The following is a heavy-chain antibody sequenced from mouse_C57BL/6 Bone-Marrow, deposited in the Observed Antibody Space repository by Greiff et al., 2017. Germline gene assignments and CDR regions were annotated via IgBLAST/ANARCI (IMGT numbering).Heavy chain of an antibody. J-gene: IGHJ2*01. D-gene: IGHD2-4*01. CDR1: GYTFTDYY. CDR2: IFPGSGST. CDR3: ARPNSTMITTKYYFDY. Sequence: VQLQQSGPELVKPGASVKISCKASGYTFTDYYINWVKQRPGQGLEWIGWIFPGSGSTYYNEKFKGKATLTVDKSSSTAYMLLSSLTSEDSAVYFCARPNSTMITTKYYFDYWGQGTTLTVSS. V-gene: IGHV1-75*01.